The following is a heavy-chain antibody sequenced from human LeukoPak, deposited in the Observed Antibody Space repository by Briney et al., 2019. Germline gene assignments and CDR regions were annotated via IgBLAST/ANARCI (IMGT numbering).Heavy chain of an antibody. J-gene: IGHJ5*02. CDR1: GFTFSSYA. CDR2: ISGSGGST. Sequence: GGSLRLSCAASGFTFSSYAMSWVRQAPGKGLEWVTAISGSGGSTYYADSVKGRFTISRDNSKNTLYLQMNSLRAEDTAVYYCPRDYYYGSGGYNWFDPWGQGALVTVSS. D-gene: IGHD3-10*01. V-gene: IGHV3-23*01. CDR3: PRDYYYGSGGYNWFDP.